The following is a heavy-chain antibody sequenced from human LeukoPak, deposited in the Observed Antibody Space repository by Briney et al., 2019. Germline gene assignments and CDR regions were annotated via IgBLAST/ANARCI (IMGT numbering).Heavy chain of an antibody. CDR3: ARIRYSTGMDV. J-gene: IGHJ6*02. D-gene: IGHD3-9*01. V-gene: IGHV3-48*02. CDR2: VSSSSDTI. CDR1: GLTFSSYS. Sequence: GGSLRLSCAASGLTFSSYSMNWVRQGPGKGLEWVSYVSSSSDTIYYEDSVKGRFTVSRDNAKNSLYLQMNSLRDGDTAVYYCARIRYSTGMDVWGQGTTVTVSS.